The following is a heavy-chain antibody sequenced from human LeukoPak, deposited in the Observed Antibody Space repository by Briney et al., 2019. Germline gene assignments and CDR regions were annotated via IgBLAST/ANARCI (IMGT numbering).Heavy chain of an antibody. J-gene: IGHJ5*02. CDR3: ARRPSRGKYGSGSPTGWFDP. CDR2: IYYSGST. D-gene: IGHD3-10*01. V-gene: IGHV4-39*07. Sequence: SETLSLTRTVSGGSISSSSYYWGWIRQPPGKGLEWIGSIYYSGSTYYNPSLKSRVTISVDTSKNQFSLKLSSVTAADTAVYYCARRPSRGKYGSGSPTGWFDPWGQGTLVTVSS. CDR1: GGSISSSSYY.